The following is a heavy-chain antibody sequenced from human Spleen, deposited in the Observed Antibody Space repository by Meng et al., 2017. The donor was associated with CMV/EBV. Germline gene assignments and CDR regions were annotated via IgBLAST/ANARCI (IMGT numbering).Heavy chain of an antibody. D-gene: IGHD6-13*01. CDR1: GGTFSSYA. Sequence: SVKVSCKASGGTFSSYAISWVRQAPGQGLEWMGGIIPIFGTANYAQRFQGRVTITTDESTSTAYMELSSLRSEDTAVYYCARVGSSWSYYYGMDVWGQGTTVTVSS. J-gene: IGHJ6*02. CDR2: IIPIFGTA. V-gene: IGHV1-69*05. CDR3: ARVGSSWSYYYGMDV.